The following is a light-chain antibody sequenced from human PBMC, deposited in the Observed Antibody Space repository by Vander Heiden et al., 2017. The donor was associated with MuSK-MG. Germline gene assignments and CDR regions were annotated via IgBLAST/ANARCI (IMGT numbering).Light chain of an antibody. J-gene: IGLJ3*02. CDR2: ENN. CDR3: QSYDSSLDWV. Sequence: QYVLTQPPSLSRAPGQRVTISCTENISKIGAGYDVRWYQQLPGTAPKLLISENNNRPSGVPDRFSASTSGTSASLAITGLQPDDDADYYFQSYDSSLDWVFGGGTKLTVL. CDR1: ISKIGAGYD. V-gene: IGLV1-40*01.